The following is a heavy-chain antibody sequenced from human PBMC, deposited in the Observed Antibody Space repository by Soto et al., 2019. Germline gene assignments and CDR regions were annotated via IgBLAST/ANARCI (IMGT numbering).Heavy chain of an antibody. CDR1: GYTFTGYY. CDR3: ARGWDQIHFDY. CDR2: ITPNSGGT. D-gene: IGHD1-26*01. Sequence: QVQLVQSGAEVKKPGASVKVSCKASGYTFTGYYMHWVRQAPGQGLEWMGWITPNSGGTNYAQKCQGWVTMTRDTSISTAYMELSRLRSDDTAVYYCARGWDQIHFDYWGQGTLVTVSS. J-gene: IGHJ4*02. V-gene: IGHV1-2*04.